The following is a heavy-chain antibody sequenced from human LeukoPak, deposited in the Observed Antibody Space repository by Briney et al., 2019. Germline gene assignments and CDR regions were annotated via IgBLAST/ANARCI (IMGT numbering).Heavy chain of an antibody. Sequence: TASETLSLTCTVSGGSISSYYWSWIRRPAGKGLEWIGYIDHTGITNYNPSLNSRVTISRDTSKNHFSLELSSATAADTAVYYCARGNSYYDSSDYFPWESFQHWGQGTLVTVSS. CDR2: IDHTGIT. J-gene: IGHJ1*01. CDR1: GGSISSYY. V-gene: IGHV4-59*01. CDR3: ARGNSYYDSSDYFPWESFQH. D-gene: IGHD3-22*01.